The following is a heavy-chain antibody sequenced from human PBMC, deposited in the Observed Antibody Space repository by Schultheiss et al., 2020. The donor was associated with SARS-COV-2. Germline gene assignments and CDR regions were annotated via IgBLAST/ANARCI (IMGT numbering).Heavy chain of an antibody. J-gene: IGHJ5*02. V-gene: IGHV3-21*01. Sequence: GGSLRLSCAASGFTVSSNYMSWVRQAPGKGLEWVSSISSSSSYIYYADSVKGRFTISRDNAKNSLYLQMNSLRAEDTAVYYCARDPAGEGWFDPWGQGTLVTVSS. CDR2: ISSSSSYI. CDR3: ARDPAGEGWFDP. D-gene: IGHD7-27*01. CDR1: GFTVSSNY.